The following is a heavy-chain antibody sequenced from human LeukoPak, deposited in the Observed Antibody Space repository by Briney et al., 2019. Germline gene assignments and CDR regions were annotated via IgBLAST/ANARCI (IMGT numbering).Heavy chain of an antibody. D-gene: IGHD2-21*02. V-gene: IGHV1-69*13. CDR3: ARVRLEHIVVVTDPDPAEANYWYFDL. CDR1: GGTFSSYA. CDR2: IIPIFGTA. J-gene: IGHJ2*01. Sequence: ASVKVSCKASGGTFSSYAISWVRQAPGQGLEWMGGIIPIFGTANYAQKFQGRVTLTADESTSTAYMELSSLRSEDTAVYYCARVRLEHIVVVTDPDPAEANYWYFDLWGRGTLVTVSS.